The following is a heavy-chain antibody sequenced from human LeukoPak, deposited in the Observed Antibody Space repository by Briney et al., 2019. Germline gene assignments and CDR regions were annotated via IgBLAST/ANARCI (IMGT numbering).Heavy chain of an antibody. CDR3: ARDPPRVVTAPGYY. CDR2: VSYDGSNK. J-gene: IGHJ4*02. CDR1: GFTFSNYV. Sequence: GGSLRLSCAASGFTFSNYVMHWVRQAPGKGLEWVAVVSYDGSNKYYADSVKGRFTISRDNSKNTLYLQINSLRAGNTVVYSWARDPPRVVTAPGYYGGQGTLFTVSP. V-gene: IGHV3-30-3*01. D-gene: IGHD2-21*02.